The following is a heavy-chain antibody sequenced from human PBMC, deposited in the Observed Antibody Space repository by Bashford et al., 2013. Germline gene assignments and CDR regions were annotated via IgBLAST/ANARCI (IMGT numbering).Heavy chain of an antibody. CDR2: ISYDGGTK. Sequence: GGSLRLSCAGSGFTFGSHAIHWVRQAPGKGLEWVAVISYDGGTKYYADSVRGRFTISRDNSKNTLYLQMSSLRDDDTALYYCARELYGSTVGVPTFYFDYWGQGILVTVSS. V-gene: IGHV3-30*04. J-gene: IGHJ4*02. D-gene: IGHD6-13*01. CDR1: GFTFGSHA. CDR3: ARELYGSTVGVPTFYFDY.